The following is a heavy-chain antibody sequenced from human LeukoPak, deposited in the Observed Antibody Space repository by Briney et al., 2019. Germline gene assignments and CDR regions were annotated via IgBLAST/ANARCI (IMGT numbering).Heavy chain of an antibody. J-gene: IGHJ5*02. CDR3: ARGSYSGNWFDP. CDR1: GYTFTSYD. CDR2: MNPNSGNT. D-gene: IGHD4-11*01. V-gene: IGHV1-8*01. Sequence: ASVKVSCKASGYTFTSYDINWVRQATGQGLEWMGWMNPNSGNTGYAQKFQGRVTMTRNTSISTAYMGLSSLRSEDTAVYYCARGSYSGNWFDPWGQGTLVTVSS.